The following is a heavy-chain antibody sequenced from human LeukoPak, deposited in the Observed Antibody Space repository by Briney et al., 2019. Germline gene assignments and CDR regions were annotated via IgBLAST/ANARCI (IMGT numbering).Heavy chain of an antibody. CDR2: IIPIFGTA. CDR1: GGTFSSYA. D-gene: IGHD2-15*01. CDR3: ARDADIVVSGAFDI. Sequence: SVKVSCTASGGTFSSYAISWVRQAPGQGLEWMGGIIPIFGTANYAQKFQGRVTITADKSTSTAYMELSSLRSEDTAVCYCARDADIVVSGAFDIWGQGTMVTVSS. V-gene: IGHV1-69*06. J-gene: IGHJ3*02.